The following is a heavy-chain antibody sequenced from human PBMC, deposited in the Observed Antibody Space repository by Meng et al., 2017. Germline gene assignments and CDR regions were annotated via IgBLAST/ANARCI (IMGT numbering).Heavy chain of an antibody. J-gene: IGHJ3*02. CDR1: GFTFSSYE. V-gene: IGHV3-21*05. D-gene: IGHD3-16*01. CDR2: ISSSSSYI. Sequence: GESLKISCAASGFTFSSYEMNWIRQAPGKGLEWVSYISSSSSYIYYADSVKGRFTISRDNAKNSLYLQMNSLRAEDTAVYYCARDRKDDYVWGRRDAFDIWGQGTMVTVSS. CDR3: ARDRKDDYVWGRRDAFDI.